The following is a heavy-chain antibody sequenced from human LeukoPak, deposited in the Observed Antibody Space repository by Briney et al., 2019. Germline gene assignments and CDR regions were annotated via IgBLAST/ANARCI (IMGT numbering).Heavy chain of an antibody. CDR1: GGSISSSSYY. CDR3: ARLTDCSSTSYYYYYYGMDV. J-gene: IGHJ6*02. D-gene: IGHD2-2*01. V-gene: IGHV4-39*01. CDR2: IYYSGST. Sequence: SETLSLTCAVYGGSISSSSYYWGWIRQPPGKGLEWIGSIYYSGSTYYNPSLKSRVTISVDTSKNQFSLKLSSVTAADTAVYYCARLTDCSSTSYYYYYYGMDVWGQGTTVTVSS.